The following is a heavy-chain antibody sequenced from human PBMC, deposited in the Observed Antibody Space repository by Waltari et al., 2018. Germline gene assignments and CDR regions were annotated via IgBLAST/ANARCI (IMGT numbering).Heavy chain of an antibody. CDR2: IKEDGSEK. J-gene: IGHJ5*02. CDR1: GCRFSTYW. CDR3: ARDLRGSGPGRWFDP. Sequence: EVQLEESGVGLVQPGGSLRRSWAASGCRFSTYWVRWVRQAPGKGLEWVANIKEDGSEKYYVDSVKGRFTISRDNAKNSLYLQMNSLRAEDTAVYYCARDLRGSGPGRWFDPWGQGTLVTVSS. D-gene: IGHD3-16*01. V-gene: IGHV3-7*01.